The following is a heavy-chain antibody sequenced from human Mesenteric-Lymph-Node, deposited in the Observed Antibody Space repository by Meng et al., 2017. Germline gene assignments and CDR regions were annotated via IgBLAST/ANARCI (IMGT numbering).Heavy chain of an antibody. V-gene: IGHV3-33*01. CDR2: IWYDGSDK. Sequence: GESLKISCAASGFTFSSQGMHWVRQAPGKGLEWVAVIWYDGSDKYYGDSVKGRFTISRDNSKNTLYLQMTSLRAEDTAIYYCARVDSSGHFDSWGQGTLVTVSS. J-gene: IGHJ4*02. CDR3: ARVDSSGHFDS. D-gene: IGHD6-19*01. CDR1: GFTFSSQG.